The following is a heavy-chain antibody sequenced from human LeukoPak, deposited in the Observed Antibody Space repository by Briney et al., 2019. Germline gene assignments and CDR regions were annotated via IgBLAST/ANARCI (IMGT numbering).Heavy chain of an antibody. CDR2: IPYDGSNK. CDR1: GFTFINYG. J-gene: IGHJ4*02. D-gene: IGHD2-2*01. Sequence: QPGASLRLSCAASGFTFINYGMHWVRQAPGKGLEWVTFIPYDGSNKYYADSVKGRFTISRDNSKNTLYLQMNSLRAEDTAVYYCAKAYCGSTICYGGGKIDYWGQGTLVTVSS. CDR3: AKAYCGSTICYGGGKIDY. V-gene: IGHV3-30*02.